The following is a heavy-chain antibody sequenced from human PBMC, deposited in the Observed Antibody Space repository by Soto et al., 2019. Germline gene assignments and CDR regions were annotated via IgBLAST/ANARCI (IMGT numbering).Heavy chain of an antibody. CDR1: GDSVSSNSAA. D-gene: IGHD6-13*01. V-gene: IGHV6-1*01. CDR2: TYYRSKWYN. CDR3: ARDLTESWAAAGTNYYYGMDV. J-gene: IGHJ6*02. Sequence: PSQTLSLTCAISGDSVSSNSAAWNWIRQSPSRGLEWLGRTYYRSKWYNDYAVSVKSRITINPDTSKNQFSLQLNSVTPEDTAVYYCARDLTESWAAAGTNYYYGMDVWGQGTTVTLSS.